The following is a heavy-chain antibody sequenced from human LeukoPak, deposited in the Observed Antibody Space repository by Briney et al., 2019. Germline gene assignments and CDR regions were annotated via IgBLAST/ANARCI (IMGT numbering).Heavy chain of an antibody. CDR3: ARGLCSGGSCYSFRYYYGMDV. D-gene: IGHD2-15*01. V-gene: IGHV4-34*01. CDR1: GFTFSSYA. CDR2: INHSGST. J-gene: IGHJ6*02. Sequence: GSLRLSCAASGFTFSSYAMSWIRQPPGKGLEWIGEINHSGSTNYNPSLKSRVTISVDTSKNQFSLKLSSVTAADTAVYYCARGLCSGGSCYSFRYYYGMDVWGQGTTVTVSS.